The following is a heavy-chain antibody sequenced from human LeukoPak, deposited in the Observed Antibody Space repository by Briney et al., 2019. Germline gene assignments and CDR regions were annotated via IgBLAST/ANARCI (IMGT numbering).Heavy chain of an antibody. CDR3: ASGGVTVYSYGPDY. CDR2: IIPEFDEA. Sequence: VKVSCKASGGILSKWSISWVRQAPGQGLEWVGTIIPEFDEAHYAQKLQGRVTISADDSATAAYMELRSLRSDDTAVYYCASGGVTVYSYGPDYWGQGTLVAVSS. CDR1: GGILSKWS. J-gene: IGHJ4*02. V-gene: IGHV1-69*13. D-gene: IGHD5-18*01.